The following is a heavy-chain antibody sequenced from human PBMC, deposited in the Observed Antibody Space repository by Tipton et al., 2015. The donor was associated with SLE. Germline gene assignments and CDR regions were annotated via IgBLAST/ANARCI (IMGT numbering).Heavy chain of an antibody. CDR3: ARDYYGSGFDAFDI. CDR2: TYYRGTT. V-gene: IGHV4-31*03. Sequence: TLSLTCSVSGGSISSGGYYWSWIRQYPGKGLEWIGYTYYRGTTHYNPSLESRVTISVDTSKNQFSLRLSPVTAADTAVYYCARDYYGSGFDAFDIWGQGTMVTVSS. CDR1: GGSISSGGYY. J-gene: IGHJ3*02. D-gene: IGHD3-10*01.